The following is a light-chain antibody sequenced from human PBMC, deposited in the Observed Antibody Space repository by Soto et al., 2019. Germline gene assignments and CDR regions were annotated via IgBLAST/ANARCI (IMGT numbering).Light chain of an antibody. CDR3: PDYSSTPRT. V-gene: IGKV4-1*01. CDR2: WAS. CDR1: QSVLYSSNNKNY. J-gene: IGKJ5*01. Sequence: MTQSPESLAWSLGERATINCKSSQSVLYSSNNKNYLAWYQQKPGQPPKLLIYWASTRESGVPDRFSGSGSGTDFTLTISSLQAEDVAVYYCPDYSSTPRTFAQG.